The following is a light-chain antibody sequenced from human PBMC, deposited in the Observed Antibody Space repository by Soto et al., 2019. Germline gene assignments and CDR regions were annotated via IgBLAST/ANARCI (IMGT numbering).Light chain of an antibody. Sequence: QSVLTQPASVSGSPGQSITISCTGTSSDVGAYDYVSWYQQHPDKAPKLMIYEVSNRPSGVSNRFSGSKSVNTATLTISGLQADYEADYYCGSYTSSSTRVFGTGTRSPS. CDR1: SSDVGAYDY. CDR2: EVS. J-gene: IGLJ1*01. V-gene: IGLV2-14*03. CDR3: GSYTSSSTRV.